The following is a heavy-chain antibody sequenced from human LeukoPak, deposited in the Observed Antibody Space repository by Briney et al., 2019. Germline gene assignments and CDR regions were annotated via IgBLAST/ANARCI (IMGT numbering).Heavy chain of an antibody. CDR1: GGSISSGGYY. J-gene: IGHJ4*02. Sequence: SQTLSLTCTVSGGSISSGGYYWSWIRQHPGTGLEWIGYIYYSGSTYYNPSLKSRVTISVDTSKNQFSLKLSSVTAADTAVYYCARDHSYGFVDYWGQGTLVTVSS. CDR3: ARDHSYGFVDY. CDR2: IYYSGST. V-gene: IGHV4-31*03. D-gene: IGHD5-18*01.